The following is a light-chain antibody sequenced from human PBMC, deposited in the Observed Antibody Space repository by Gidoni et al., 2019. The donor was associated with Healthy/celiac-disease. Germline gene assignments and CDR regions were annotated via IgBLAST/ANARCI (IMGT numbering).Light chain of an antibody. V-gene: IGKV1-33*01. CDR2: DAS. CDR1: QDISNF. Sequence: DSQMTQSPSSLSASVGDRVTLTCQASQDISNFLNWYQQKPGKAPKLLIYDASNLETGVPARFSGSGSGTDFTFTISSLEPEDIATYYCQQYANLPVTFGGGTKVEIK. CDR3: QQYANLPVT. J-gene: IGKJ4*02.